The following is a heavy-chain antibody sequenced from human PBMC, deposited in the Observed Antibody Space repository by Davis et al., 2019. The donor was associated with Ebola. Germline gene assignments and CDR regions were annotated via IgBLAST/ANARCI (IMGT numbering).Heavy chain of an antibody. D-gene: IGHD1-26*01. Sequence: GGSLRLSCAASGFTFSNYAMHWVRQAPGKGLEWVAVISHDGTNKNYADSVKGRFTISRDNFKNTLYLQMNGLRAEDTALYYCARDVGIVGTTDLFDYWGQGTLVTVSS. CDR3: ARDVGIVGTTDLFDY. J-gene: IGHJ4*02. V-gene: IGHV3-30*04. CDR1: GFTFSNYA. CDR2: ISHDGTNK.